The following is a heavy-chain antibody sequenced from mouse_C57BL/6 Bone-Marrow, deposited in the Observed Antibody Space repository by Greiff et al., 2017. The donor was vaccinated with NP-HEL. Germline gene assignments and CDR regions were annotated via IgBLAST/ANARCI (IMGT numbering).Heavy chain of an antibody. D-gene: IGHD1-1*01. CDR1: GYTFTEYT. CDR2: FYPGSGSI. Sequence: QVQLQQSGAELVKPGASVKLSCKASGYTFTEYTIHWVKQRSGQGLEWIGWFYPGSGSIKYNEKFKDKATLTADKSSSTVYMELSRLTSEDSAVYFCARHEDPNYYGSSPWFAYWGQGTLVTVSA. CDR3: ARHEDPNYYGSSPWFAY. V-gene: IGHV1-62-2*01. J-gene: IGHJ3*01.